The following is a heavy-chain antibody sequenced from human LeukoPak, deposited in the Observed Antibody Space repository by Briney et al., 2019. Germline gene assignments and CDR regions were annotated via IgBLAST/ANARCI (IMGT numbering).Heavy chain of an antibody. CDR1: GFTVSSSY. CDR3: ARRSVTMVRGVRLGYDAFDI. Sequence: GGSLRLSCAVSGFTVSSSYMSWVRQAPGKGLEWVSLINIGGSTYYADSVKGRFTISRDNSMNTLYLQMNSLRAEDTAVYYCARRSVTMVRGVRLGYDAFDIWGQGTMVTVSS. CDR2: INIGGST. V-gene: IGHV3-53*01. J-gene: IGHJ3*02. D-gene: IGHD3-10*01.